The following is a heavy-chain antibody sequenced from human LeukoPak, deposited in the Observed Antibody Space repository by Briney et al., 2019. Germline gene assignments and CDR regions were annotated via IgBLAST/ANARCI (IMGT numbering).Heavy chain of an antibody. J-gene: IGHJ6*02. D-gene: IGHD1-26*01. CDR1: GFTFSSYW. V-gene: IGHV3-7*01. Sequence: GGSLRLSCAASGFTFSSYWMSWVRQAPGKGLEWVANIKQDGSEKYYVDSVKGRFTISRDNAKNSLYLQMNSLRAEDTAVYYCAKDDGGVGATIMDVWGQGTTVTVSS. CDR3: AKDDGGVGATIMDV. CDR2: IKQDGSEK.